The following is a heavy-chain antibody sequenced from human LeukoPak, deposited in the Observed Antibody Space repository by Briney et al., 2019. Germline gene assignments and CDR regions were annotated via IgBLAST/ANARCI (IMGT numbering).Heavy chain of an antibody. CDR3: ASSMVRGVMGDY. J-gene: IGHJ4*02. Sequence: SVKVSCKASGGTFSSYAISWVRQAPGQGLEWMGRIIPILGIANYAQKFQGRVTITTDKSTSTAYMELSSLRSEDTAVYYCASSMVRGVMGDYWSQGTLVSVSS. D-gene: IGHD3-10*01. V-gene: IGHV1-69*04. CDR1: GGTFSSYA. CDR2: IIPILGIA.